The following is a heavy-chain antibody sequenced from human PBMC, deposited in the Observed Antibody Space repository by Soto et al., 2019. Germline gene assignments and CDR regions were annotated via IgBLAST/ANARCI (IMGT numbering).Heavy chain of an antibody. Sequence: GGSLRLSCAASGFTVSSYYMTWVRQAPGKGLEWVSLIYSGGSTNYADSVKGRFTISRDNSKNTLYLQMNSLRAEDTAVYYCARDTLPTTTYGLDVWGQGTTVTVSS. J-gene: IGHJ6*02. V-gene: IGHV3-53*01. CDR2: IYSGGST. D-gene: IGHD1-1*01. CDR1: GFTVSSYY. CDR3: ARDTLPTTTYGLDV.